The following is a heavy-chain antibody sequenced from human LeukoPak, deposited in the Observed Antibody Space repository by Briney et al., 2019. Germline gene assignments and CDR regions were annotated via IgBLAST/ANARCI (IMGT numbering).Heavy chain of an antibody. J-gene: IGHJ5*02. Sequence: SETLSLTCTVSGGSISSYYWSWIRQPPGKGLEWIGYIYYSGSTNYNPPLKSRVTISVDTSKNQFSLKLSSVTAADTAGYYCARDAAAGNWFDPWGQGTLVTVSS. CDR1: GGSISSYY. V-gene: IGHV4-59*01. CDR3: ARDAAAGNWFDP. D-gene: IGHD2-2*01. CDR2: IYYSGST.